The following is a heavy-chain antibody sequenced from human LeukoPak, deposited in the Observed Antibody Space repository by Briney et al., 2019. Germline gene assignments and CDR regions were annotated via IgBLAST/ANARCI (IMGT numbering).Heavy chain of an antibody. V-gene: IGHV3-23*01. D-gene: IGHD1-26*01. J-gene: IGHJ4*02. CDR2: ISGDGGGT. CDR1: GFTFRDYG. CDR3: ARDVGGSHFFGY. Sequence: PGGSLRLSCAATGFTFRDYGMAWVRQAPGKGLEWVSTISGDGGGTHYAEPVKGRSTISRDNSKSTLSLQMNSLRAADTAVYYCARDVGGSHFFGYWGQGTLVTVPS.